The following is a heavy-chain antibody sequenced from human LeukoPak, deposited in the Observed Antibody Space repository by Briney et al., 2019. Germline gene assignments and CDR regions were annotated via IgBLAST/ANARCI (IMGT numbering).Heavy chain of an antibody. D-gene: IGHD1-26*01. Sequence: GESLKISCKGSGYSLTSYWICWVRQMPGKGLEWMGTIDPSDSYTKYSPSFQGHVTISADKSINTAYLQWSSLKASDTAIYYCARRDRRSHNFDYWGQGTLVTVSS. CDR1: GYSLTSYW. CDR3: ARRDRRSHNFDY. V-gene: IGHV5-10-1*01. J-gene: IGHJ4*02. CDR2: IDPSDSYT.